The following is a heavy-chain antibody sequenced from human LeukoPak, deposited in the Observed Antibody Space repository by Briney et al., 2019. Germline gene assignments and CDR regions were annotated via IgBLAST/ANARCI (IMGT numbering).Heavy chain of an antibody. CDR3: VKDVGGSYAFDY. CDR1: GFTFSRYA. D-gene: IGHD1-26*01. Sequence: RGSLRLSCSASGFTFSRYAMHWVRQAPGKGLEYVSGTNDNGGRTHYGDSVKGRFSISRDNSKNTLHLQMSTLRAEDTALYYCVKDVGGSYAFDYWGQGILVTVAS. V-gene: IGHV3-64D*09. J-gene: IGHJ4*02. CDR2: TNDNGGRT.